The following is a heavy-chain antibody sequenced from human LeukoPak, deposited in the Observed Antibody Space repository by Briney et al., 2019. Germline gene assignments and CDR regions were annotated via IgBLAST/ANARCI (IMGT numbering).Heavy chain of an antibody. CDR3: ARLSFMIVVVTDAFDI. D-gene: IGHD3-22*01. CDR1: GFTFSSYG. Sequence: GRSLRLSCAASGFTFSSYGMHWVRQAPGKGQEWVAVISYDGSNKYYADSVKGRFTISRDNSKNTLYLLMNSLRAEDTAVYYCARLSFMIVVVTDAFDIWGQGTMVTVSS. CDR2: ISYDGSNK. V-gene: IGHV3-30*03. J-gene: IGHJ3*02.